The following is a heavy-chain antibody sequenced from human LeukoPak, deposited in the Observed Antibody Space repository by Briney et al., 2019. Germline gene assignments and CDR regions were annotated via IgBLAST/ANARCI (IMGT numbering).Heavy chain of an antibody. Sequence: GGSLRLSCAASGFTFSNFAMHWVRQAPGKGLEHVSAITSNGGSTYYANSVKGRFTISRDNSKNALYLQVGSLRAEDMAVYYCARGVGSSGLLGYWGQGTLVTVSS. D-gene: IGHD6-19*01. CDR1: GFTFSNFA. J-gene: IGHJ4*02. CDR2: ITSNGGST. V-gene: IGHV3-64*01. CDR3: ARGVGSSGLLGY.